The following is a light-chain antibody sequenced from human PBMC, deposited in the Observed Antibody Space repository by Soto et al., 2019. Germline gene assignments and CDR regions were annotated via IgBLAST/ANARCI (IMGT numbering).Light chain of an antibody. CDR2: INSDGSH. J-gene: IGLJ3*02. Sequence: QLVLTQSPSASASPGASVKLTCTLDSGHSSYPIAWHQQQPQKGPRFLMRINSDGSHNKGDGIPNRFSGSSSGAERYLIISSLQSEDEADYFCQTWGTGDWVFGGGTKLTVL. V-gene: IGLV4-69*02. CDR3: QTWGTGDWV. CDR1: SGHSSYP.